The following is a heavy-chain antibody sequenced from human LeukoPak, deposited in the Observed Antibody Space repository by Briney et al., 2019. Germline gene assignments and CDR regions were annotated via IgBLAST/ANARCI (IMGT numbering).Heavy chain of an antibody. Sequence: PGGSLRLSCAASGFTFSSYAMSWLRQAPEKGLEWVSAISGSGGSTYYAHSVKGRFTISRDNSKNTLYLQMNSLRAEDTAVYYCASSTVTRTDYFDYWGQGTLVTVSS. CDR1: GFTFSSYA. J-gene: IGHJ4*02. CDR3: ASSTVTRTDYFDY. CDR2: ISGSGGST. V-gene: IGHV3-23*01. D-gene: IGHD4-17*01.